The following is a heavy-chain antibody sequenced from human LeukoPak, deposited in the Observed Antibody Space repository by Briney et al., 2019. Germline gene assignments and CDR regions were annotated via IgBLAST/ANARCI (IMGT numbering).Heavy chain of an antibody. V-gene: IGHV3-64D*09. D-gene: IGHD2-2*01. J-gene: IGHJ4*02. CDR3: AKDLWKYQLRTLDY. CDR1: GFTFSDYA. Sequence: SGGSLRLSCLASGFTFSDYAMHWVRQAPGRGPEFVSAINLDGSLTYYADSLKGRFTISRDNSKSTLFLQMNSLRAEDTAVYYCAKDLWKYQLRTLDYWGQGTLVTVSS. CDR2: INLDGSLT.